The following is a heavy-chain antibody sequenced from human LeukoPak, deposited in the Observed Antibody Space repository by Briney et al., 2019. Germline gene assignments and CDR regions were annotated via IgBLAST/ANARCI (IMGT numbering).Heavy chain of an antibody. J-gene: IGHJ4*02. Sequence: SGGSLRLSCAASGFTFDDYTMHWVRQAPGKGLEWVSLISWDGGSTYYADSVKGRFTISRDNSKNSLYLQMNSLRTEDTALYYCAKDADYYDRSGALDYWGQGTLVTVSS. CDR1: GFTFDDYT. D-gene: IGHD3-22*01. CDR2: ISWDGGST. V-gene: IGHV3-43*01. CDR3: AKDADYYDRSGALDY.